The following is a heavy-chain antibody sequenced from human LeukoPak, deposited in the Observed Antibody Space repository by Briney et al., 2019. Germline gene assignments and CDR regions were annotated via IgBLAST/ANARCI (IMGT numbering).Heavy chain of an antibody. CDR2: IRYDGSNK. V-gene: IGHV3-30*02. D-gene: IGHD2-15*01. J-gene: IGHJ6*03. Sequence: GGSLRLSCAASGFTVSSYGMHWVRQAPGKGLEWVAFIRYDGSNKYYADSVKGRFTISRDNSQNTMYLQMNSLRAEDTALYYCAKSCSHGLIVGVGRYYYMDVWGKGTTVTISS. CDR1: GFTVSSYG. CDR3: AKSCSHGLIVGVGRYYYMDV.